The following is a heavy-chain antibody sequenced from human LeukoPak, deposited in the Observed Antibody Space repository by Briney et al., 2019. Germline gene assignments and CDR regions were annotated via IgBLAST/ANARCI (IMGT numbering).Heavy chain of an antibody. CDR3: AKEGGDGSPFAY. CDR2: IRFDGTTQ. D-gene: IGHD5-24*01. V-gene: IGHV3-30*02. J-gene: IGHJ4*02. CDR1: GFIFSNYV. Sequence: GGSLRLSCAASGFIFSNYVMHWVRLSPDKGLEWLTFIRFDGTTQYYPDSVRCRFTISRDNSKDTVSLQMYRLRAEDTGIYSCAKEGGDGSPFAYWGQGILVTVSS.